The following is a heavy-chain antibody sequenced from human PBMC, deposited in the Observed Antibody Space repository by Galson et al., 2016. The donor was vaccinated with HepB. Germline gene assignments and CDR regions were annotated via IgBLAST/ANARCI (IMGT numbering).Heavy chain of an antibody. CDR1: GFTFSNYA. Sequence: SLRLSCAASGFTFSNYAMSWVRQAPGKGLEWVSSISGSGGTTYYADSVKGRFTISRDISKNTLYLQMNSLRAEDTALYYCARDAFPDDACDIWGQGTMVTVSS. D-gene: IGHD3-16*01. J-gene: IGHJ3*02. V-gene: IGHV3-23*01. CDR2: ISGSGGTT. CDR3: ARDAFPDDACDI.